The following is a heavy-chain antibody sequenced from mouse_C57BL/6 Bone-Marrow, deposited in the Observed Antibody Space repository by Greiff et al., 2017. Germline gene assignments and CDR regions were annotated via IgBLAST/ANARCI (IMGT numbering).Heavy chain of an antibody. J-gene: IGHJ2*01. CDR3: ARSTTLYSDCVY. D-gene: IGHD1-3*01. CDR1: GYTFTSYW. Sequence: VQLQQPGAELVMPGASVKLSCKASGYTFTSYWMHWVKQRPGQGLEWIGEIDPSDSYTNYNQKFKGKSTLTVDKSSSTAYMQLSSLTSEDSAVXYCARSTTLYSDCVYWGQGTTLTVSS. V-gene: IGHV1-69*01. CDR2: IDPSDSYT.